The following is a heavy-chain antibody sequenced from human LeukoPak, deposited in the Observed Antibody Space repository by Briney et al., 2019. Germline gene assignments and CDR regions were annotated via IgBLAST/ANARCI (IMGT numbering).Heavy chain of an antibody. CDR1: GFTFSSYA. J-gene: IGHJ3*02. V-gene: IGHV3-30-3*01. D-gene: IGHD6-13*01. CDR2: ISYDGSNK. Sequence: GGSLRLSCAASGFTFSSYAMHWVRQAPGKGLEWVAVISYDGSNKYYADSVKGRFTISRDNSKNTLYLQMNSLRAEGTAVYYCARDQRSSRLGAFDIWGQGTMVTVSS. CDR3: ARDQRSSRLGAFDI.